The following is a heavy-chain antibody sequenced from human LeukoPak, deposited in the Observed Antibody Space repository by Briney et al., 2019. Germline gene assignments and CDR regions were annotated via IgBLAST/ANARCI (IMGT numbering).Heavy chain of an antibody. D-gene: IGHD3-10*01. CDR3: ARGGCGESYYYMDV. V-gene: IGHV1-18*01. J-gene: IGHJ6*03. CDR1: GYTFTSYG. Sequence: ASVKVSCEAAGYTFTSYGISWVRQAPGQGLEWMGWISAYNGNTNYAQKLQGRVTMTTDTSTSTAYMELRSLRSDDTAVYYCARGGCGESYYYMDVWGKGTTVTVSS. CDR2: ISAYNGNT.